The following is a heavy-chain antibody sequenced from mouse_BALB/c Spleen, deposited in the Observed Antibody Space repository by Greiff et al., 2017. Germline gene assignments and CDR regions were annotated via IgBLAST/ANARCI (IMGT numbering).Heavy chain of an antibody. CDR2: INPSTGYT. CDR3: ARFGGFAY. CDR1: GYTFTSYW. J-gene: IGHJ3*01. Sequence: QVQLQQSGADLAKPGASVKMSCKASGYTFTSYWMHWVKQRPGQGLEWIGYINPSTGYTEYNQKFKDKATLTADTSSSTAYMQLSSLTSEDSAVYYCARFGGFAYWGQGTLVTVSA. V-gene: IGHV1-7*01.